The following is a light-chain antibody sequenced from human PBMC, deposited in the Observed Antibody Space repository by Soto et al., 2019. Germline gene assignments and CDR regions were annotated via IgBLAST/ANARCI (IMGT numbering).Light chain of an antibody. CDR1: SSDVGGYNY. V-gene: IGLV2-14*01. J-gene: IGLJ1*01. CDR3: SSYTSSRTRV. Sequence: QSVLTQPASVSGSPGQSITISCTGTSSDVGGYNYVSWYQQLPGKAPKLMIYDVSDRPSGVSNRFSGSKSGNTASLTISGLQADDEADYYCSSYTSSRTRVFGTGTKVTVL. CDR2: DVS.